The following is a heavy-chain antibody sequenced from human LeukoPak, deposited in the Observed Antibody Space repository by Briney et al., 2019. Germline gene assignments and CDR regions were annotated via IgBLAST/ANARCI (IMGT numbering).Heavy chain of an antibody. J-gene: IGHJ4*02. CDR1: GFTVSSNY. Sequence: GGSLRLSCAASGFTVSSNYMSWVRQAPGKGLEWVSYISSSGSTIYYADSVKGRFTISRDNAKNSLYLQMNSLRAEDTAVYYCAVLTYQLLDYYFDYWGQGTLVTVSS. V-gene: IGHV3-48*01. D-gene: IGHD2-2*01. CDR2: ISSSGSTI. CDR3: AVLTYQLLDYYFDY.